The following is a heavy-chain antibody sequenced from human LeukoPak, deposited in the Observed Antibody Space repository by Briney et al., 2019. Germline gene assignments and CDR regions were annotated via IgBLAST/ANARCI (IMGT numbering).Heavy chain of an antibody. J-gene: IGHJ5*02. V-gene: IGHV3-74*03. CDR2: INPDGTNT. CDR1: GFTFSNYF. Sequence: GGSLRLSCAASGFTFSNYFMHWVRQAPGRGLVWVSRINPDGTNTMYAGSVKGRFTISRDNAKNIQYLQMNSLRDDDTAVYYCARRVDATRWFDPWGQGTLVTVSS. CDR3: ARRVDATRWFDP. D-gene: IGHD2-15*01.